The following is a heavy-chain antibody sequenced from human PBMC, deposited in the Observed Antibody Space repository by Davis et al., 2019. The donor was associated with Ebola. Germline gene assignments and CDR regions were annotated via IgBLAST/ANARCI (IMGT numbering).Heavy chain of an antibody. Sequence: GGSLRLSCAASGFTFSSYGMHWVRQPPGKGLEWVSVFYVAGTTYYADSVQGRFTISRDNSKNTLYLQMDSLTAEDTAVYYCARGIGWNYFVHWGQGTLVTVSS. V-gene: IGHV3-66*01. CDR1: GFTFSSYG. D-gene: IGHD2-15*01. J-gene: IGHJ4*02. CDR3: ARGIGWNYFVH. CDR2: FYVAGTT.